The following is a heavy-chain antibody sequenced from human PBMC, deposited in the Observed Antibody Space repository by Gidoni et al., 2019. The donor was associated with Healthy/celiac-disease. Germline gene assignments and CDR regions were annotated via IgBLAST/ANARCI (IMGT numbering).Heavy chain of an antibody. CDR3: ARATIWFDYWFDP. CDR1: GFTFSSYS. D-gene: IGHD3-10*01. J-gene: IGHJ5*02. CDR2: ISSSSSTI. Sequence: EVQLVESGGGLVQPGGSLRLSCAASGFTFSSYSMNWVRQAPGKGLEWVSYISSSSSTIYYADSVKGRFTISRDNAKNSLYLQMNSLRAEDTAVYYCARATIWFDYWFDPWGQGTLVTVSS. V-gene: IGHV3-48*04.